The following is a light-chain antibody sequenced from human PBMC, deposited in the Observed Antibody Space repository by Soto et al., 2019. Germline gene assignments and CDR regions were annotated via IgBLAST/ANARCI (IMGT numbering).Light chain of an antibody. CDR3: TSYGGSNNYVL. V-gene: IGLV2-8*01. CDR2: EVN. J-gene: IGLJ2*01. Sequence: QSVLTQPPSASGSPGQSVTISCTGTSSDVGAYNYVSWYQQHPGKAPKLIIYEVNKRPSGVPDRFSGSKSGNTASLTVSGLQADDEADYYCTSYGGSNNYVLLGGGTKLTVL. CDR1: SSDVGAYNY.